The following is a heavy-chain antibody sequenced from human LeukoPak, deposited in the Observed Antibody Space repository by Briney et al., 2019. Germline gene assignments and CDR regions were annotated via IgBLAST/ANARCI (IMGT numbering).Heavy chain of an antibody. CDR1: GGTFSSYA. D-gene: IGHD4-17*01. CDR3: ARDGYGEMTKY. Sequence: SVKVSCKASGGTFSSYAISWVRQAPGQGLEWMGRIIPILGIANYAQKFQGRVTITADKSTSTAYMELSSLRSEDTAVYYCARDGYGEMTKYWGQGTLVTVSS. CDR2: IIPILGIA. V-gene: IGHV1-69*04. J-gene: IGHJ4*02.